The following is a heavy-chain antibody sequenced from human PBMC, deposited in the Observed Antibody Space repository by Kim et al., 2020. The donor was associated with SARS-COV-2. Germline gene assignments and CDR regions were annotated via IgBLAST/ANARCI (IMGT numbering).Heavy chain of an antibody. CDR1: GLTFSMYE. V-gene: IGHV3-48*03. Sequence: GGSLRLSCTASGLTFSMYEMSWVRQAPGKGLEWLSYITSDGDTTHYADSVKGRFTISRDNAKKFVYLHMNNLRAEDTGLYYCTSLGGDYFDYWGEGTPVTVYS. D-gene: IGHD7-27*01. CDR3: TSLGGDYFDY. CDR2: ITSDGDTT. J-gene: IGHJ4*02.